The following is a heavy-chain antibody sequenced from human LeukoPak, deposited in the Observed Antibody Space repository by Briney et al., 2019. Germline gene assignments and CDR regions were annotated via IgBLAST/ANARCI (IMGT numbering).Heavy chain of an antibody. D-gene: IGHD3-16*02. Sequence: PGGSLRLSCAASGFTFSSYAMSWVRQAPGKGLEWVSGISGSGGSTYYADSVKGRFTISRDNSKNTLYMQMNSLRAEDMAVYYCAKNYDYVWGSYRLGYYFDYWGQGTLVTVSS. V-gene: IGHV3-23*01. J-gene: IGHJ4*02. CDR2: ISGSGGST. CDR1: GFTFSSYA. CDR3: AKNYDYVWGSYRLGYYFDY.